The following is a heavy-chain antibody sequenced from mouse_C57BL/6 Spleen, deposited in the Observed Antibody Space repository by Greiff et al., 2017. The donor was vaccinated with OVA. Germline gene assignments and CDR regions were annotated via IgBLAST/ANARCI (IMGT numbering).Heavy chain of an antibody. V-gene: IGHV1-69*01. J-gene: IGHJ4*01. CDR2: IDPSDSYT. CDR3: ARVGRLLRGVDY. Sequence: VQLQQSGAELVMPGASVKLSCKASGYTFTSYWMHWVKQRPGQGLEWIGEIDPSDSYTNYNQKFKGKSTLTVDKSSSTAYMQLSNLTTEDSAVYYSARVGRLLRGVDYWGQGTSVTVTS. D-gene: IGHD2-3*01. CDR1: GYTFTSYW.